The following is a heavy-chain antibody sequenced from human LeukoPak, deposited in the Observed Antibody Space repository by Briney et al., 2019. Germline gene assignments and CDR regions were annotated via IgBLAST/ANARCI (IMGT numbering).Heavy chain of an antibody. CDR3: ASHGPSYSNYFDF. Sequence: GGSLRLSCAASGFTISSYWMSWVRQAPGKGLEWVANIKQDGSEKYYVDSVKGRFTISRDNAKNSLFLQMNSLRAEDTAVYYCASHGPSYSNYFDFWGQGTLVTVSS. D-gene: IGHD4-11*01. J-gene: IGHJ4*02. V-gene: IGHV3-7*01. CDR1: GFTISSYW. CDR2: IKQDGSEK.